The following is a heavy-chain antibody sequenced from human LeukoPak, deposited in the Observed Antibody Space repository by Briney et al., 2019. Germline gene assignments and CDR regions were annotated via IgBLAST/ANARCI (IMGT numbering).Heavy chain of an antibody. V-gene: IGHV4-4*07. CDR3: ARDMGYCSGGSCYSHYFDY. D-gene: IGHD2-15*01. CDR2: IYTSGST. Sequence: SETLSLTCTVSGGSFSSYYWSWIRQPAGKGLEWIGRIYTSGSTNYNPSLKSRVTMSVDTPKNQFSLKLSSVTAADTAVYYCARDMGYCSGGSCYSHYFDYWGQGTLVTVSS. CDR1: GGSFSSYY. J-gene: IGHJ4*02.